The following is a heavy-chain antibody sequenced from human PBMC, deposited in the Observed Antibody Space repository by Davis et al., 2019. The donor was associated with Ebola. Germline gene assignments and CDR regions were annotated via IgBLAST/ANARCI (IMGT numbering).Heavy chain of an antibody. CDR3: ARGAGIAAAGTDENAFDI. J-gene: IGHJ3*02. CDR2: MNPNSGNT. V-gene: IGHV1-8*03. CDR1: GYTFTSYD. D-gene: IGHD6-13*01. Sequence: ASVKVSCKASGYTFTSYDISWVRQATGQGLEWMGWMNPNSGNTGYAQKFQGRVTITRNTSISTAYMELSSLRSEDTAVYYCARGAGIAAAGTDENAFDIWGQGTMVTVSS.